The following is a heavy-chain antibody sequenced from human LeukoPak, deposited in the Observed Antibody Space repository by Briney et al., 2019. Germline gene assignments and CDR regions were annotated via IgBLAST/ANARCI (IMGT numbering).Heavy chain of an antibody. CDR1: GFTFDDYP. J-gene: IGHJ4*02. V-gene: IGHV3-9*01. CDR2: ISWNSGSI. Sequence: GGSLRLSCAASGFTFDDYPMHWVRQAPGKGLEWVSGISWNSGSIGYADSVKGRFTISRDNAKNSLYLQMNSLRAEDTALYYCAKDVSAVATIASFDYWGQGTLVTVSS. CDR3: AKDVSAVATIASFDY. D-gene: IGHD5-12*01.